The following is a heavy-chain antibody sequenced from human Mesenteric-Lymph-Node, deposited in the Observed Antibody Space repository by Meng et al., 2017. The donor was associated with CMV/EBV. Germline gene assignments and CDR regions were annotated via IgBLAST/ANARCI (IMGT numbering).Heavy chain of an antibody. J-gene: IGHJ3*01. CDR3: ARDRGDRPVVTPEDSGLDL. V-gene: IGHV3-23*01. CDR1: GFTFSGFA. Sequence: LKISCAASGFTFSGFAMSWVRQAPGKGLEWVSTISGTGANIYYADSVKGRFTISRDNSKNTLFLQMNSLRAEDTALYYCARDRGDRPVVTPEDSGLDLWGQGTRVTVSS. D-gene: IGHD4-23*01. CDR2: ISGTGANI.